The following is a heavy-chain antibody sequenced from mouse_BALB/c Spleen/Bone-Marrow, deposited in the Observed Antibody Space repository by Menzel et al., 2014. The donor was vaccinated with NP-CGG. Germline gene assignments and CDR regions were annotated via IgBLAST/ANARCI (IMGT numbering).Heavy chain of an antibody. D-gene: IGHD1-2*01. J-gene: IGHJ2*01. CDR2: IDPSDSET. CDR3: AIWGRLLDY. Sequence: SGPQLVRPGASVKISCKASGYSFTSYWMHWVKQRPGQGLEWIGMIDPSDSETRLNQKFKDKATLTVDKSSSTAYMQLISPTSEESTFYYCAIWGRLLDYWGQGTTLTVSS. CDR1: GYSFTSYW. V-gene: IGHV1-74*04.